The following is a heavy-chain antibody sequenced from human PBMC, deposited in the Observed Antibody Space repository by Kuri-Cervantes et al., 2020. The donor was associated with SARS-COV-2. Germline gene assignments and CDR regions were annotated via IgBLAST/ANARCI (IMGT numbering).Heavy chain of an antibody. CDR1: GFTFDDYG. D-gene: IGHD6-19*01. J-gene: IGHJ4*02. Sequence: GESLKISCAASGFTFDDYGMSWVRQAPGKGLEWVSGINWNGGSTGYADSVKGRFTISRDNAKNSLYLQMNSLRAEDTALYYCARGGYSSGWFAHYFDYWGQGTLVTVSS. CDR2: INWNGGST. V-gene: IGHV3-20*04. CDR3: ARGGYSSGWFAHYFDY.